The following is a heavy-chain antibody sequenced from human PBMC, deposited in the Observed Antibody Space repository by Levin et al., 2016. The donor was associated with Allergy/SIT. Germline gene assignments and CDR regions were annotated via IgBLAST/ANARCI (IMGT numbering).Heavy chain of an antibody. Sequence: ASVKVSCKASGFSFTLYGISWVRQAPGQGPEWMGWISAHGYTNYGQKFQDRVTMTRETSTSTAYMELRSLKSDDTAVYYCARTDTSGYYYFLYWGQGTKVIISS. CDR1: GFSFTLYG. V-gene: IGHV1-18*04. CDR3: ARTDTSGYYYFLY. D-gene: IGHD3-22*01. J-gene: IGHJ4*02. CDR2: ISAHGYT.